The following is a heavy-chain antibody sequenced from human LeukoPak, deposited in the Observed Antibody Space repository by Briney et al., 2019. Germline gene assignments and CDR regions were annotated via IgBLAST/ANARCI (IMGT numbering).Heavy chain of an antibody. V-gene: IGHV3-23*01. Sequence: GGSLRLSCAASGFTFSNYAMTWVRQAPGKGLEWVSSIGGSGGSTFYADSVKVRFTISRDNSKNTLYLQMNSLRAEDTAVYYCAKSPRAYSAYEDYWGQGTLVTVSS. CDR3: AKSPRAYSAYEDY. D-gene: IGHD5-12*01. CDR1: GFTFSNYA. CDR2: IGGSGGST. J-gene: IGHJ4*02.